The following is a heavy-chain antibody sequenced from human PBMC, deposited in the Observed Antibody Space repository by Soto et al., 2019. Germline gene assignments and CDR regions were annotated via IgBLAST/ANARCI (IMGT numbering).Heavy chain of an antibody. CDR2: INPSGGST. J-gene: IGHJ4*02. CDR3: ARGNDFWSGYPIDY. D-gene: IGHD3-3*01. V-gene: IGHV1-46*01. Sequence: QVQLVQSGAEVKKPGASVKVSCKASGYTFTSYYMHWVRQAPGQGLEWMGIINPSGGSTSEAQKSQGRVSMTSGTSAGTVYMELSRLGAEDTAVYYCARGNDFWSGYPIDYWGQGTLVTVSS. CDR1: GYTFTSYY.